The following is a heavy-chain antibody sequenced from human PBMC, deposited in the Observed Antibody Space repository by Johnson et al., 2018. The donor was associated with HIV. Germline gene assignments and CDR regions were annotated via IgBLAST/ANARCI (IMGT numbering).Heavy chain of an antibody. Sequence: LVESGGGLVKPGGSLRLSCAASGFTFSDYYMSWIRQAPGKGLEWVSYISSSGTIIYYVDSVKGRFTISRDNAKNSLYLQMNSLTAADTAVYYCARRALHYDVLTDYPVAANAFDIWGQGTMVTVSS. CDR1: GFTFSDYY. D-gene: IGHD3-9*01. CDR3: ARRALHYDVLTDYPVAANAFDI. V-gene: IGHV3-11*04. CDR2: ISSSGTII. J-gene: IGHJ3*02.